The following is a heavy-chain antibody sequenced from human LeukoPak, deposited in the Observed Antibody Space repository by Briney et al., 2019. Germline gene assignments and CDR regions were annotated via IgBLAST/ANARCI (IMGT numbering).Heavy chain of an antibody. Sequence: PSETLSLTCTVSGGSISNYYWSWIRQPPGKGLEWSGYSYASGGTNYNPSLKSRVTISVDSSKNPFSLHMSPVTAADTAVYYCARHGKGGSYVYAFDIWGQGTMVTVSS. CDR1: GGSISNYY. CDR3: ARHGKGGSYVYAFDI. V-gene: IGHV4-4*09. D-gene: IGHD1-26*01. J-gene: IGHJ3*02. CDR2: SYASGGT.